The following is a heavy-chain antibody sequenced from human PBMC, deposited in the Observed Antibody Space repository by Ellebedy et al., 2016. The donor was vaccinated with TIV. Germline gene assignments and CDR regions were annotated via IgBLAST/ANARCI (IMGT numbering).Heavy chain of an antibody. CDR1: GGTFSSDP. J-gene: IGHJ6*03. CDR2: IIPIFGPP. D-gene: IGHD2-2*01. Sequence: SVKVSXXASGGTFSSDPINWVRQAPGQGLEWMGGIIPIFGPPNYAQKFQGRVTISADESTSTVYMSVSSLKSEDTAVYYCARDRHTVSRGTYMDVWGNGTTVTVSS. V-gene: IGHV1-69*13. CDR3: ARDRHTVSRGTYMDV.